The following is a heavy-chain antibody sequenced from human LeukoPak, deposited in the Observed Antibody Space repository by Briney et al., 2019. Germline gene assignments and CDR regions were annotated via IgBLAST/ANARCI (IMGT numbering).Heavy chain of an antibody. D-gene: IGHD4-17*01. CDR3: ARGKYGDYSGFDY. Sequence: GGSLRLSCAASGFTFSSYWMHWVRHAPGKGLEWVSSISSSGSYIYYADSVKGRFTISRDNDKNSLYLQINSLRAEDTAVYYCARGKYGDYSGFDYWGQGTLVTVSS. CDR2: ISSSGSYI. V-gene: IGHV3-21*01. CDR1: GFTFSSYW. J-gene: IGHJ4*02.